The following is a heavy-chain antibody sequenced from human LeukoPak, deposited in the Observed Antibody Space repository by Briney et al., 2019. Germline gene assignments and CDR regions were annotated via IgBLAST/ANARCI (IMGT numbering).Heavy chain of an antibody. V-gene: IGHV4-34*01. CDR2: INHSGST. CDR3: ARVSPYCSGGSCYFDY. J-gene: IGHJ4*02. D-gene: IGHD2-15*01. CDR1: GGSFSGYY. Sequence: SERLSLTCAVYGGSFSGYYWSWTRQPRGKGLEWIGEINHSGSTNYNPSRKSRVTISLDTSKNQFSLKLSSVTAADTAVYYCARVSPYCSGGSCYFDYWDQGTLATVTS.